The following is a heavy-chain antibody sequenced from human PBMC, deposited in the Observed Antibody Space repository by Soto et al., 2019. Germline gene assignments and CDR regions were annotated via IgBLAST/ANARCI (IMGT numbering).Heavy chain of an antibody. CDR1: GGSISSGGYY. J-gene: IGHJ6*02. CDR3: ARGYCSGGSCYLRPRLMDV. CDR2: IYYSGST. D-gene: IGHD2-15*01. Sequence: TLSLTCTVSGGSISSGGYYWNWIRQHPGKGLEWIGYIYYSGSTYYNPSLKSRVTISVDTSKNQFSLKLSSVTAADTAVYYCARGYCSGGSCYLRPRLMDVWGQGTTVTVYS. V-gene: IGHV4-31*03.